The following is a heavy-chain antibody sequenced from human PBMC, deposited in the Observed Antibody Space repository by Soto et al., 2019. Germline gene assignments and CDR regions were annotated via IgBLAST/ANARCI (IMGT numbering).Heavy chain of an antibody. V-gene: IGHV3-23*01. D-gene: IGHD6-19*01. CDR1: GFTFSSYA. J-gene: IGHJ4*02. CDR2: ISGSGGST. CDR3: AKDGYSSGWPGFDY. Sequence: PGGSLRLSCAASGFTFSSYAMSWVRQAPGKGLEWVSAISGSGGSTYYADSVKGRLTISRDNSKNTLYLQMNSLRAEDTAVYYCAKDGYSSGWPGFDYWGQGTLVTVSS.